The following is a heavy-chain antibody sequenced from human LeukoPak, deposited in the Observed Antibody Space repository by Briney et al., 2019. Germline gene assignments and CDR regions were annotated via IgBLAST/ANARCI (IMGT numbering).Heavy chain of an antibody. J-gene: IGHJ4*02. CDR1: GFTFDDYA. D-gene: IGHD6-19*01. V-gene: IGHV3-9*01. Sequence: PGGSLRLSCAASGFTFDDYAMHWVRQAPGKGLEWVSGISWNSGSIGYADSVKGRFTISRDNSKNTLYLQMNSLRAEDTAVYYCALQWLVQGFDYWGQGTLVTVSS. CDR2: ISWNSGSI. CDR3: ALQWLVQGFDY.